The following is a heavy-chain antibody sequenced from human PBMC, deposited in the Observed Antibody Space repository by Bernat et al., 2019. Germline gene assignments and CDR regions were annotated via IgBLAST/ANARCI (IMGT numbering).Heavy chain of an antibody. Sequence: EVQLVESGGGVVQPGGSLRLSCAASGFTFDDYAMHWVRQAPGKGLEWVSLISGDGGSTYYADSVKGRFTISRENSKNSLYLQMNSLRTEDTALYYCVASIAVAGTGAFDIWGQGTMVTVSS. D-gene: IGHD6-19*01. CDR3: VASIAVAGTGAFDI. CDR1: GFTFDDYA. V-gene: IGHV3-43*02. J-gene: IGHJ3*02. CDR2: ISGDGGST.